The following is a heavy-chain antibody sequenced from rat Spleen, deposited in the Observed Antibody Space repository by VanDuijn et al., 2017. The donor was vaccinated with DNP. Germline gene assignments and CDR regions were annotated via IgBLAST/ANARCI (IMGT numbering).Heavy chain of an antibody. J-gene: IGHJ4*01. CDR3: ARWPGYNPPYAMDA. CDR2: ISYSGTT. D-gene: IGHD1-4*01. CDR1: GYSITSSY. V-gene: IGHV3-1*01. Sequence: EVQLQESGPGLVKPSQSLSLTCSVTGYSITSSYRWNWIRKFPGNKMEWIGHISYSGTTSYHPSLKSRISITRDTSKNQLFLQVNSVTTEDTATYYCARWPGYNPPYAMDAWGQGTSVTVSS.